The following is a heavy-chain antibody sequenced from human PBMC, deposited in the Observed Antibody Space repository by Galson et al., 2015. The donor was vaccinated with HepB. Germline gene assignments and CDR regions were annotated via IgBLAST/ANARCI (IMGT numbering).Heavy chain of an antibody. V-gene: IGHV3-33*01. D-gene: IGHD2-2*01. Sequence: SLRLSCAASGFTFSSYGMHWVRQAPGKGLEWVAVIWYDGSNKYYADSVKGRFTISRDNSKNTLYLQMNSLRAEDTAVYYCARDRDCSSTSCLSVGGMDVWGQGTTVTVSS. J-gene: IGHJ6*02. CDR1: GFTFSSYG. CDR3: ARDRDCSSTSCLSVGGMDV. CDR2: IWYDGSNK.